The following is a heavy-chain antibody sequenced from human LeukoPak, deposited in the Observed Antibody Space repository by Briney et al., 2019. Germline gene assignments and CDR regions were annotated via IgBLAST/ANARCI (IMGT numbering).Heavy chain of an antibody. CDR1: GGTFSSYT. J-gene: IGHJ5*02. CDR3: VRDYDYDGNEGPNWFDP. Sequence: GASVKVSCKASGGTFSSYTINWVRQAPGQGLEWMGRIIPILGIANYAQRFQGRVTITADKSTSTAYMELSSLRSDDTAVYYCVRDYDYDGNEGPNWFDPWGQGTLVSVSS. CDR2: IIPILGIA. D-gene: IGHD4-23*01. V-gene: IGHV1-69*04.